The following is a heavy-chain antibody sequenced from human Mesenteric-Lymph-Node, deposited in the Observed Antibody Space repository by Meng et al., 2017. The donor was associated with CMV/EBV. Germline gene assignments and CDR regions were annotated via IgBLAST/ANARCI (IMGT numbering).Heavy chain of an antibody. V-gene: IGHV1-18*01. CDR1: FTSYG. CDR2: ISAYNGNT. Sequence: FTSYGISWVRQAPGQGLEWMGWISAYNGNTNYAQKLQGRVTMTTDTSTSTAYMELRSLRSDDTAVYYCARDFWSGYYTYYYYYGMDVWGQGTMVTVSS. J-gene: IGHJ6*02. CDR3: ARDFWSGYYTYYYYYGMDV. D-gene: IGHD3-3*01.